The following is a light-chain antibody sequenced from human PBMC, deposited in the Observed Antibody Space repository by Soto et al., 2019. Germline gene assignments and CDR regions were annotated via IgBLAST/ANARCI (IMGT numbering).Light chain of an antibody. CDR3: QQYYGAPIT. Sequence: DIVMTQSPDSLAVSLGERATINCKSSQSVLSRSNNKDFLAWFQQKPGQPPKLLMYWASTRESGVPDRFSGSGSGTDFTLTISNLQAEDVAVYFCQQYYGAPITFGQGTRLEIK. CDR1: QSVLSRSNNKDF. CDR2: WAS. V-gene: IGKV4-1*01. J-gene: IGKJ5*01.